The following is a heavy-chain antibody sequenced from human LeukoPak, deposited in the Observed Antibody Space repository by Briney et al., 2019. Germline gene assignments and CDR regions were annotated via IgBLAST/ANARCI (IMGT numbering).Heavy chain of an antibody. V-gene: IGHV3-9*01. D-gene: IGHD3-10*01. Sequence: GGSLRLSCAASGFTFDDYAMHWVRQAPGKGLEWVSGISWNSGSIGYADSVKGRFTISRDNAKNSLYLQMNSLRAEDTAVYYCARYGSGSYYSGDYYYYYMDVWGKGTTVTVSS. CDR3: ARYGSGSYYSGDYYYYYMDV. CDR1: GFTFDDYA. J-gene: IGHJ6*03. CDR2: ISWNSGSI.